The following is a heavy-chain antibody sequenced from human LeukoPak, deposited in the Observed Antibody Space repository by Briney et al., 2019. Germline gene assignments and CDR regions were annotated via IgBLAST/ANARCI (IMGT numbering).Heavy chain of an antibody. CDR1: GXSISTYY. Sequence: SETLSLTCTVSGXSISTYYWSWIRQPPGKGLEWIGYIYYNGNTNYNPSLKSRLTISIDTSKNQFSLKRTSVTAADTALYHCARLGRPAAFDIWGQGTMVTVSS. V-gene: IGHV4-59*08. CDR2: IYYNGNT. CDR3: ARLGRPAAFDI. D-gene: IGHD3-16*01. J-gene: IGHJ3*02.